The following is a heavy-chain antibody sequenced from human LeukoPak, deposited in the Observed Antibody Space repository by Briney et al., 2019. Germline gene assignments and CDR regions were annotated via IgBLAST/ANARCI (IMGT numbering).Heavy chain of an antibody. Sequence: GGSLRLSCAASGFTLSDSSIHWVRQASGKGLEWVGLIDRPAKSYATAYGASVGGRFTISRDDSKNTAYLQMDSLKTEDTALYYCTRDRGTYNWLDPWGQGTLVTVSS. CDR3: TRDRGTYNWLDP. CDR1: GFTLSDSS. J-gene: IGHJ5*02. V-gene: IGHV3-73*01. D-gene: IGHD1-26*01. CDR2: IDRPAKSYAT.